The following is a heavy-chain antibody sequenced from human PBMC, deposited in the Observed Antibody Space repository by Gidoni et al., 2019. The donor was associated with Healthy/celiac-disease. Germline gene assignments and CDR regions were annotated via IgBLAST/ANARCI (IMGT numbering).Heavy chain of an antibody. D-gene: IGHD6-13*01. CDR1: GGSISSISYY. V-gene: IGHV4-39*01. CDR2: IYYSGST. J-gene: IGHJ4*02. CDR3: ARPIIAAAGDYFDY. Sequence: QLQLQESVPGLVKPSETLSLTCPVPGGSISSISYYWGWIRQPPGKGLEWIGSIYYSGSTYYNPSLKSRVTISVDTSKNQFSLKLSSVTAADTAVYYCARPIIAAAGDYFDYWGQGTLVTVSS.